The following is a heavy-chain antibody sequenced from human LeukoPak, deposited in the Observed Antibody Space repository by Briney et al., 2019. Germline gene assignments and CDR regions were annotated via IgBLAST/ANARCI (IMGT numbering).Heavy chain of an antibody. D-gene: IGHD2-2*02. J-gene: IGHJ4*02. CDR1: GGSISSYY. V-gene: IGHV4-59*08. Sequence: SEALSLTCTVSGGSISSYYWSLIRQPPGKGLEWIGYIYYSGSTNYNPSLKSRVTISVDTSKNQFSLKLSSVTAADTAVYYCARVCSSASCHIDYWGQGTLVTVSS. CDR2: IYYSGST. CDR3: ARVCSSASCHIDY.